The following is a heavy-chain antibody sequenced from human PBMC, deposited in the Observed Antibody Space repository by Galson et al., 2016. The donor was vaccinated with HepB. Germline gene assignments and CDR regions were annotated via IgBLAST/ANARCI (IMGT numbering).Heavy chain of an antibody. D-gene: IGHD3-3*01. J-gene: IGHJ6*03. Sequence: SVKVSCKASGYTFNNYGITWVRQAPGQGLEWMGWISVYSGNTNYAQKLQGRVTMTTDTSTSTAYMELRSLRSDDTAVYYCARVIRNFDFWSTYYYYMDVWGKGTTVTVSS. CDR1: GYTFNNYG. CDR3: ARVIRNFDFWSTYYYYMDV. V-gene: IGHV1-18*01. CDR2: ISVYSGNT.